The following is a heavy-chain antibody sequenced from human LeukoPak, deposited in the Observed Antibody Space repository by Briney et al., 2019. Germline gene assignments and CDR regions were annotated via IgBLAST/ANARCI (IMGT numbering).Heavy chain of an antibody. D-gene: IGHD6-19*01. Sequence: PSETLSLTCTVSGVSISSYFWSWIRQPPGKGLELIGYLYYSGSTNYNPSLKSRVTVSVDTSKDQFSLRLSSVTAADTAVYYCARLLAVAGGDAFDIWGQGKMVTVSS. CDR1: GVSISSYF. J-gene: IGHJ3*02. CDR3: ARLLAVAGGDAFDI. V-gene: IGHV4-59*08. CDR2: LYYSGST.